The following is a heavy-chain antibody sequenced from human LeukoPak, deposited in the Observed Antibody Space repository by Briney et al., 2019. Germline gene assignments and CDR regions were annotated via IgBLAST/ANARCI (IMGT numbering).Heavy chain of an antibody. CDR1: GFTLRSYD. V-gene: IGHV3-23*01. Sequence: GGSLRLSCAASGFTLRSYDMSWVRQAPGRGLEWVAATSGSGVNSYYADSVRGRFTISRDNSQNTLYLQMDSLRAEDTALYYCAKEYSGYDFDYWGQGTLVTVSS. CDR3: AKEYSGYDFDY. CDR2: TSGSGVNS. D-gene: IGHD5-12*01. J-gene: IGHJ4*02.